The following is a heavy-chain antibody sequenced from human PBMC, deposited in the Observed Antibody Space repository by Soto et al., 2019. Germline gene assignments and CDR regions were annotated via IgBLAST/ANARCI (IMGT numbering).Heavy chain of an antibody. Sequence: PSETLSLTCTVSGGSISSYYWGWIRQPPGKGLEWIGYIYYSGSTNYNPSLKSRVTISVDTSKNQFSLKLSSVTAADTAVYYCARGQWDFWSGYFGFDPWGQGTLVTVST. CDR1: GGSISSYY. CDR3: ARGQWDFWSGYFGFDP. CDR2: IYYSGST. V-gene: IGHV4-59*01. D-gene: IGHD3-3*01. J-gene: IGHJ5*02.